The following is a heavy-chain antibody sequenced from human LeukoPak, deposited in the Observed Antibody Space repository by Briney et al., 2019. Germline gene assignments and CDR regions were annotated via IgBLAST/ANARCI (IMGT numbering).Heavy chain of an antibody. D-gene: IGHD1-1*01. V-gene: IGHV3-66*01. CDR1: GFTVSSNY. J-gene: IGHJ4*02. CDR3: ARDTTGSLY. Sequence: GGSLRLSCAASGFTVSSNYMSWVRQAPGKGLEWVSVIYRDGGTYYADSVKGRFPISRDNSKNTPYLQMTGLRAQDTAVYSCARDTTGSLYWGQGTLVTASS. CDR2: IYRDGGT.